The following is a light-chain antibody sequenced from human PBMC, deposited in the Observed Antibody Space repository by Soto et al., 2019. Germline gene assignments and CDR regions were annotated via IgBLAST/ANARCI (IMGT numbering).Light chain of an antibody. V-gene: IGLV1-44*01. CDR3: AAWDDSLNGPYVV. J-gene: IGLJ2*01. Sequence: QSVLTQPPSASGTPGQRVTISCSGSSSNIGSYNVNWYQQLPGTAPKLLIYSNNQRPSGVPDRFSGSKSGTSASLAISGLQSEDEADYYCAAWDDSLNGPYVVFGGGTKLTVL. CDR2: SNN. CDR1: SSNIGSYN.